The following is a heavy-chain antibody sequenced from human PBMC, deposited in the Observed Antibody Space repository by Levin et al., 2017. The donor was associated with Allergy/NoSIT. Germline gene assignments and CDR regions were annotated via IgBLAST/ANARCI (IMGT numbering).Heavy chain of an antibody. CDR3: ARDQATILEDYYDYYMDV. Sequence: GGSLRLSCAASGFTFSTYWMSWVRQAPGKGLEWVANIKQDGSEKYYVDSVKGRFTISRDNAKNSLYLQMNSLRAEDTAVYYCARDQATILEDYYDYYMDVWGKGTTVTVSS. D-gene: IGHD5-12*01. J-gene: IGHJ6*03. CDR2: IKQDGSEK. V-gene: IGHV3-7*04. CDR1: GFTFSTYW.